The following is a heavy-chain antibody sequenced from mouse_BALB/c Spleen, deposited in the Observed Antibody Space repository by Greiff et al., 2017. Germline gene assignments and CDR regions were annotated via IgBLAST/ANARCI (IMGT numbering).Heavy chain of an antibody. J-gene: IGHJ3*01. D-gene: IGHD1-2*01. Sequence: QVQLKESGAELMKPGASVKISCKATGYTFSSYWIEWVKQRPGHGLEWIGEILPGSGSTNYNEKFKGKATFTADTSSNTAYMQLSSLTSEDSAVYYCARLITTASFAYWGQGTLVTVSA. CDR3: ARLITTASFAY. CDR1: GYTFSSYW. CDR2: ILPGSGST. V-gene: IGHV1-9*01.